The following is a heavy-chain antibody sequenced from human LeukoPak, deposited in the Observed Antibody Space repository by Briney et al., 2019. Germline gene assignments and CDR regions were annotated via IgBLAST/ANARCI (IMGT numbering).Heavy chain of an antibody. CDR3: AREVGLATITRTYWYFDL. V-gene: IGHV4-4*02. CDR1: GGSISSSNW. J-gene: IGHJ2*01. CDR2: IYHSGST. D-gene: IGHD5-12*01. Sequence: SETLSLTCAVSGGSISSSNWWSWVRQPPGKGLEWIGEIYHSGSTNYNPSLKSRVTISVDKSKNQFSLKLSSVTAADTAVYYCAREVGLATITRTYWYFDLWGRGTLVTVSS.